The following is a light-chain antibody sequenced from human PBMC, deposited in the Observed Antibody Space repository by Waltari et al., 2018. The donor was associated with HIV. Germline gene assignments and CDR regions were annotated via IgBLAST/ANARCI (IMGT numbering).Light chain of an antibody. CDR2: EDN. CDR1: RGSIARNY. V-gene: IGLV6-57*03. CDR3: QSYDSSDHVI. Sequence: NFMLTQPHSVSESPGKTVTFSCTRSRGSIARNYVQWYQQRPGSAPTIVIYEDNQRPSGVPGRLSGSIYTSSNSASLTTFGLKTEDEADYYSQSYDSSDHVIFGGGTKLTVL. J-gene: IGLJ2*01.